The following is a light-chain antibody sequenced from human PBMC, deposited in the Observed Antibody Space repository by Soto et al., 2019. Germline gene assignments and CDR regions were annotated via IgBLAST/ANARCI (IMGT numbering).Light chain of an antibody. CDR1: SSDVGGYNY. J-gene: IGLJ2*01. Sequence: QSALTQPPSASGSPGQSVTISCTGTSSDVGGYNYVSWFQQHPGKAPKLIIYEVTKRPSGVPDRFSGSKSGNTSSLTVAGLQAEDEADYYCSSFVGSHHVVFCGGTKLTVL. CDR2: EVT. V-gene: IGLV2-8*01. CDR3: SSFVGSHHVV.